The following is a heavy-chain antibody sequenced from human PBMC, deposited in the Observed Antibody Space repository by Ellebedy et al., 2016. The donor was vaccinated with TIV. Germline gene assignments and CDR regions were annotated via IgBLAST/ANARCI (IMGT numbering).Heavy chain of an antibody. J-gene: IGHJ4*02. CDR3: AREDENTAMARDY. V-gene: IGHV4-4*02. Sequence: MPSETLSLTCAVSGGSISSSNWWSWVRQPPGKGLEWIGEIYLSGSTNYNPSLKSRVTISVDKSKNQFSLKVSSVTAADTAVYFCAREDENTAMARDYWGQGTLVSVSS. D-gene: IGHD5-18*01. CDR1: GGSISSSNW. CDR2: IYLSGST.